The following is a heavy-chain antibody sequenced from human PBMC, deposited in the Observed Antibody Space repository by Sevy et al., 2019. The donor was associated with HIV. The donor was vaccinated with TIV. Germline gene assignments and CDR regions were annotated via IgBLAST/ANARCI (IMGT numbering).Heavy chain of an antibody. CDR2: IKEDGSET. CDR1: GFTFRTNW. Sequence: GGSLRLSCAASGFTFRTNWMTWVRQAAGKRLEWVANIKEDGSETYYVDSVEGRFTISRDNSKNILFLQMNSVRDEDTAVYYCVRDERHGLPDYWGQGTLVTVSS. CDR3: VRDERHGLPDY. V-gene: IGHV3-7*01. J-gene: IGHJ4*02.